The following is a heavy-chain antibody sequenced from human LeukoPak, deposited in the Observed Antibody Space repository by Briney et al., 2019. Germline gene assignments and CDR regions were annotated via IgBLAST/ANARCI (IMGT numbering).Heavy chain of an antibody. CDR1: GFTFSRYW. CDR2: INSDGSST. D-gene: IGHD3-10*02. CDR3: AELGITMIGGV. V-gene: IGHV3-74*01. J-gene: IGHJ6*04. Sequence: GGSLRLSCAASGFTFSRYWMHWVRQAPGKGLVWVSRINSDGSSTNYADSVKGRFTISRDNAKNSLYLQMNSLRAEDTAVYYCAELGITMIGGVWGKGTTVTISS.